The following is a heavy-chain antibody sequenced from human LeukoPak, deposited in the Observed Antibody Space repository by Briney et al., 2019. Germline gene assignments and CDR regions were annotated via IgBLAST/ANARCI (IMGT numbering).Heavy chain of an antibody. CDR3: AKATNRYCSSTSCPPANH. Sequence: PGGSLRLSCAASGFTVSSDWMSWVRQAPGKGLEWVANIKQDGSEKYYVVSVKGRFTISRDNAKNSLYLQMNSLRAEDTAVYYCAKATNRYCSSTSCPPANHWGQGTLVTVSS. CDR1: GFTVSSDW. D-gene: IGHD2-2*01. J-gene: IGHJ5*02. CDR2: IKQDGSEK. V-gene: IGHV3-7*03.